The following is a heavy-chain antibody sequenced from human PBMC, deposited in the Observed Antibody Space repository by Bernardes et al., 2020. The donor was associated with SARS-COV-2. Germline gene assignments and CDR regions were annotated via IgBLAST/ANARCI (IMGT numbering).Heavy chain of an antibody. CDR2: VYGDDDK. Sequence: SGTTLVKPTQTLTLTCTCSGFSLTTGVVGVGWIRQPPGKALEWPSIVYGDDDKRYSSSLKSRLTITQDTSKNQVVLTVTNMDPVDTATYYCAHSYFSGVFCSGDNCGDFAFWGQGTLVTDSS. CDR3: AHSYFSGVFCSGDNCGDFAF. CDR1: GFSLTTGVVG. J-gene: IGHJ4*02. V-gene: IGHV2-5*02. D-gene: IGHD2-15*01.